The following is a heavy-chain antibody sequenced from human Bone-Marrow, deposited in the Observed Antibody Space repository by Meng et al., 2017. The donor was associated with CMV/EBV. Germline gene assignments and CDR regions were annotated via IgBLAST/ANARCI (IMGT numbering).Heavy chain of an antibody. CDR2: MNPNSGNT. Sequence: ASVKVSCKASGFTFTDYGISWVRQATGQGLEWMGWMNPNSGNTGYAQKFQGRVTMTRNTSISTAYMELSSLRSEDTAVYYCARGTGHCSGGSCYSGFDPWGQGTLVTVSS. CDR3: ARGTGHCSGGSCYSGFDP. CDR1: GFTFTDYG. V-gene: IGHV1-8*02. J-gene: IGHJ5*02. D-gene: IGHD2-15*01.